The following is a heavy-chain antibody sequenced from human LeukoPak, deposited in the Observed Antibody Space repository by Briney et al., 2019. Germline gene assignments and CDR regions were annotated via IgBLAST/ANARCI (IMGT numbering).Heavy chain of an antibody. J-gene: IGHJ5*02. V-gene: IGHV5-51*01. CDR3: ARTPSIAAASNWFDP. Sequence: GESLKISCKGSGYSFTSYWIGWVRQMPGKGLEWMGIIYPGDSDTRYSPSFQGQVTISADKSISTAYLQWSSLKASDTAMYYCARTPSIAAASNWFDPWGQRTLVTVSS. CDR2: IYPGDSDT. D-gene: IGHD6-13*01. CDR1: GYSFTSYW.